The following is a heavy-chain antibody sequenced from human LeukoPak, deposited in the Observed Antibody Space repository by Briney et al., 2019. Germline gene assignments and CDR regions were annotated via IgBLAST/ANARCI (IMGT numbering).Heavy chain of an antibody. CDR2: INSDGRTT. Sequence: GGSLRLSCAASGFIFSSFWMHWVRQVPGKGLVWVSHINSDGRTTDYADSVRGRFTISRDNAKNTLYLQMNRLTVEDTAVYYCAKDPYSSSWNFFDYWGQGTLVTVSS. V-gene: IGHV3-74*01. D-gene: IGHD6-13*01. CDR1: GFIFSSFW. CDR3: AKDPYSSSWNFFDY. J-gene: IGHJ4*02.